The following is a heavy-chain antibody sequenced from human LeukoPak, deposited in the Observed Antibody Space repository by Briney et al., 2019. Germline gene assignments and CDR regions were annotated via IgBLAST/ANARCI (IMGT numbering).Heavy chain of an antibody. CDR1: GYTFSDHL. CDR2: INPNSGGT. V-gene: IGHV1-2*04. CDR3: ARGERYSSGWYVGRWGHTAGSNFDY. Sequence: ASVKVSCKTSGYTFSDHLMHWVRQAPGQGLEWMGWINPNSGGTNYAQKFQGWVTMTRDTSISTAYMELSRLRSDDTAVYYCARGERYSSGWYVGRWGHTAGSNFDYWGQGTLVTVSS. J-gene: IGHJ4*02. D-gene: IGHD6-19*01.